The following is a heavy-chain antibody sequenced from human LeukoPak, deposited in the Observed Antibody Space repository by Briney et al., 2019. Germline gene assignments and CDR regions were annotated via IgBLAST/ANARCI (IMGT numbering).Heavy chain of an antibody. J-gene: IGHJ4*02. CDR1: GFTFSSDS. V-gene: IGHV3-48*02. D-gene: IGHD3-22*01. CDR2: ISSSGRTI. Sequence: QPGGSLRLSCVASGFTFSSDSMNWVRQAPGKGLKWVSYISSSGRTIYFADSVKGRFTVSRGNAKNSLYLQMNSLRDEDTAVYYCARAIYDTSGSGDYWGQGTLVTASS. CDR3: ARAIYDTSGSGDY.